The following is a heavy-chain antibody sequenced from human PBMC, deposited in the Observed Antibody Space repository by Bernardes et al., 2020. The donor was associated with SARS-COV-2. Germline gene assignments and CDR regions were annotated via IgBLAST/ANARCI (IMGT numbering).Heavy chain of an antibody. CDR3: AKDRGPRFGESLEGVDY. V-gene: IGHV3-74*01. Sequence: GGSLRLSCAASGFTFSSYWMHWVRLGPGKGPVWVSRINADGRSINYADSVKGRFTISRDNSKNTLFLQMNSLRAEDTAVYYCAKDRGPRFGESLEGVDYWGQGTLVTVSS. CDR2: INADGRSI. J-gene: IGHJ4*02. CDR1: GFTFSSYW. D-gene: IGHD3-10*01.